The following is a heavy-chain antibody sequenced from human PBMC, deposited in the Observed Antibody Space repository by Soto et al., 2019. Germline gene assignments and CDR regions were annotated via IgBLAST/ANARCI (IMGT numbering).Heavy chain of an antibody. J-gene: IGHJ4*02. CDR1: GGTFSSYA. D-gene: IGHD1-26*01. V-gene: IGHV1-69*13. CDR3: ASPRERWEPTGHFDY. CDR2: IIPIFGTA. Sequence: GAPVKVFFKASGGTFSSYAIRLVRQAPGQGLEWMGGIIPIFGTANYAQKFQGRVTITADESTSTAYMELSSLRSEDTAVYYCASPRERWEPTGHFDYWGQGTLVTVSS.